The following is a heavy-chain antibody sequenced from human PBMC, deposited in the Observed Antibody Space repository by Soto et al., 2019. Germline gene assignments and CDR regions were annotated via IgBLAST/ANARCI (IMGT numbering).Heavy chain of an antibody. J-gene: IGHJ4*02. V-gene: IGHV1-2*02. CDR3: ARGGTFAYDTSGYSVY. D-gene: IGHD3-22*01. CDR2: INPKSGGT. Sequence: ATVKVSCKTYGYTFSAYYIHWERQTPGQGLEWMGWINPKSGGTLYAQKFQGRVTMTRDTSISTAYMELSRLRSDDTAVYYCARGGTFAYDTSGYSVYWGQGTLVTVSS. CDR1: GYTFSAYY.